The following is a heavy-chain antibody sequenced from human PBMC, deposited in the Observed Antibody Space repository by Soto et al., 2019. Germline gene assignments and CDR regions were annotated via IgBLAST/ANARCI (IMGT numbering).Heavy chain of an antibody. Sequence: QVRLQESGPGLVKPSGTLSLTCTVSGVSVRSKNWWIWVRQSPEKGFESIAEIYFSGGTKYNPSLKSRVTISLDEANNQFSFPLASVVAADTAVYYCARDRGGGYLEFWGKGATVSVSS. J-gene: IGHJ6*03. CDR3: ARDRGGGYLEF. CDR2: IYFSGGT. V-gene: IGHV4-4*02. CDR1: GVSVRSKNW. D-gene: IGHD3-16*01.